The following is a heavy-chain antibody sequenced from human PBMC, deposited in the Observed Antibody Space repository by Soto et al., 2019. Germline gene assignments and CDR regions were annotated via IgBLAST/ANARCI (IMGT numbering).Heavy chain of an antibody. D-gene: IGHD3-16*01. CDR3: ARATSEGGVNCFDY. CDR1: GYTFTSYG. J-gene: IGHJ4*02. Sequence: QVQLVQSGGEVKKPGASVTVSCKASGYTFTSYGISWVRQAPGQGLEWMGGISVYNGNTNNAQRFQGRVTMTTDTSTSTAYMELRSLRSDDTAVYYCARATSEGGVNCFDYWGQGTLVTVSS. V-gene: IGHV1-18*01. CDR2: ISVYNGNT.